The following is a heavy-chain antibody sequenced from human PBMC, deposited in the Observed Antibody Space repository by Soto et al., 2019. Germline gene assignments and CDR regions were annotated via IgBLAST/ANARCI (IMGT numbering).Heavy chain of an antibody. CDR3: ARDLLRSTVVVPAAITTVVYYYYGMDV. Sequence: SQTLSLTCGISGDSVSSNSAGWNWIRQSTSRGLEWLGRTYYRSKWYNDYAVSVKSRITINPDTSKNQFSLQLNSVTAEDTAVYYCARDLLRSTVVVPAAITTVVYYYYGMDVWGQGTTVTVSS. D-gene: IGHD2-2*02. CDR2: TYYRSKWYN. V-gene: IGHV6-1*01. J-gene: IGHJ6*02. CDR1: GDSVSSNSAG.